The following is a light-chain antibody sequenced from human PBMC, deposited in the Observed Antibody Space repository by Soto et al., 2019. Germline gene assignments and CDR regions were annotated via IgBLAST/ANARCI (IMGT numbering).Light chain of an antibody. CDR3: QHYHDWPPRT. CDR1: QSVSAN. V-gene: IGKV3-15*01. J-gene: IGKJ1*01. CDR2: GAS. Sequence: IVMTQSPATLSWSPGERVALSCKASQSVSANVAWYQKKPGQAPRLLVYGASTRATGLPARFSGSGSGTELTLTISSLQSEDFAVYYCQHYHDWPPRTFGQGTKVDIK.